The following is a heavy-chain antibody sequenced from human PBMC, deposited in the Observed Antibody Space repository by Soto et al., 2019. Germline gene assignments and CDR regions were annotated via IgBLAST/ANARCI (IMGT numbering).Heavy chain of an antibody. CDR1: GFTFSNAW. CDR3: TTDRGDDPDDYYDSSGYYYFDY. V-gene: IGHV3-15*01. Sequence: GGSLRLSCAASGFTFSNAWMSWVRQAPGKGLEWVGRIKSKTDGGTTDYAAPVKGRFTISRDDSKNTLYLQMNSLKTEDTAVYYCTTDRGDDPDDYYDSSGYYYFDYWGQGTLVTVSS. CDR2: IKSKTDGGTT. D-gene: IGHD3-22*01. J-gene: IGHJ4*02.